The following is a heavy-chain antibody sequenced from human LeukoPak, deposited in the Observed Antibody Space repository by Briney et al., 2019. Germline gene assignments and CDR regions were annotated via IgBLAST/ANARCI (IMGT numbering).Heavy chain of an antibody. V-gene: IGHV3-21*01. CDR2: ISSSSSYI. J-gene: IGHJ4*02. Sequence: GGSLRLSCAASGFTLSSYSMNWVRQAPGKGLEWVSSISSSSSYIYYADSVKGRFTISRDNAKNSLYLQMNSLRAEDTAVYYCAREGIAAAADYWGQGTLVTVSS. CDR3: AREGIAAAADY. D-gene: IGHD6-13*01. CDR1: GFTLSSYS.